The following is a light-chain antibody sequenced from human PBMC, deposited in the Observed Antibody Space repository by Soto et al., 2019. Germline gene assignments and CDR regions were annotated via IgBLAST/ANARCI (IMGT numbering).Light chain of an antibody. CDR3: QQCGSSPWP. CDR1: QSVSSYY. CDR2: AAS. Sequence: PPTVSVSPGERATLSCMASQSVSSYYLAWYQQKPGQAPRLLIYAASSRATGIPDRFSGGGSGTDFTLTISRLEPEDFAVYYCQQCGSSPWPFGQGTKVDIK. V-gene: IGKV3-20*01. J-gene: IGKJ1*01.